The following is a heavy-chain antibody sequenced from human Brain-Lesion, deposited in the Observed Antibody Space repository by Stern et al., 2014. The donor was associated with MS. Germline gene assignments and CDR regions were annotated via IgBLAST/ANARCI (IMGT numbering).Heavy chain of an antibody. CDR3: TILSGPYDH. Sequence: EVQLLESGGGLVQPGGSLRLSCAASGFTFSNSWMHWVRQAPGKGLVWVSRINRDGSTTTYADPVKGRFTISRDNAKNTLYLQMSSLRAEDTAVYYCTILSGPYDHWGQGTLVTVSS. J-gene: IGHJ4*02. CDR2: INRDGSTT. CDR1: GFTFSNSW. D-gene: IGHD3-10*01. V-gene: IGHV3-74*02.